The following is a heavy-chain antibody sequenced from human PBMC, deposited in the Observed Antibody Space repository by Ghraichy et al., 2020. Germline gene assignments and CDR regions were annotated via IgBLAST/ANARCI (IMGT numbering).Heavy chain of an antibody. CDR2: ISQSGGGT. Sequence: GGSLRLSCAASGFTFSTYTMSWVRQAPGKGLEWVSAISQSGGGTYYADSVKGRFTVSRDNSKNTLFLQMNSLRADDTAVYYCAKDKGRAYQSGRDYWGQGTLVTVSS. D-gene: IGHD2-2*01. CDR1: GFTFSTYT. V-gene: IGHV3-23*01. J-gene: IGHJ4*02. CDR3: AKDKGRAYQSGRDY.